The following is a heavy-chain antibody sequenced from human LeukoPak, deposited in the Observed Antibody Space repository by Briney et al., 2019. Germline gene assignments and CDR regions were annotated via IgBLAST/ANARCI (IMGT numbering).Heavy chain of an antibody. V-gene: IGHV3-30*04. Sequence: GGSLRLSCAASGFTFSSYAMHWVRQAPGKGLEWVAVISYDGSNKYYADSVKGRFTISRDNSKNTLYLQMNSLGAEDTAVYYCARFDYYGSGSPVHFDYWGQGTLVTVSS. CDR3: ARFDYYGSGSPVHFDY. CDR2: ISYDGSNK. CDR1: GFTFSSYA. J-gene: IGHJ4*02. D-gene: IGHD3-10*01.